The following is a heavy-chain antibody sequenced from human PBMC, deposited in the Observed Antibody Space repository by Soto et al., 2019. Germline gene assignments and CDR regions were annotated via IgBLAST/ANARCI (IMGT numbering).Heavy chain of an antibody. J-gene: IGHJ6*03. CDR3: AREGRVQQRGRHYYYYMGV. V-gene: IGHV1-2*04. D-gene: IGHD6-25*01. Sequence: ASVKVSCKASGYTFTGYYMHWVRQAPGQGLEWMGWINPNSGGTNYAQKFQGWVTMTRDTSISTAYMELSRLRSDDTAVYYCAREGRVQQRGRHYYYYMGVWGKGTTVTVSS. CDR2: INPNSGGT. CDR1: GYTFTGYY.